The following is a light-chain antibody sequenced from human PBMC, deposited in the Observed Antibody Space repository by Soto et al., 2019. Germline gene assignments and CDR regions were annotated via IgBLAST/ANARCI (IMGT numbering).Light chain of an antibody. Sequence: QSVLTQPASVSGSPGQSITISCTGSSSDIGGYTYVSWYQQYPGEAPKLLIYEVAHRPSGVSSRFSGSKSGDTASLTISGLQAEDEADYYCSSYTSTSLPFVFGTGTKLTVL. CDR1: SSDIGGYTY. J-gene: IGLJ1*01. CDR3: SSYTSTSLPFV. CDR2: EVA. V-gene: IGLV2-14*01.